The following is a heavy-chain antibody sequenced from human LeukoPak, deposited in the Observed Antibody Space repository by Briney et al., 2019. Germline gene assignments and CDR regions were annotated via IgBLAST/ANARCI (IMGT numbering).Heavy chain of an antibody. J-gene: IGHJ6*03. V-gene: IGHV4-4*07. CDR2: IYTSGST. D-gene: IGHD1-26*01. CDR3: ARVSEGATRDYYYYYTDV. CDR1: GGSISSYY. Sequence: SETLSLTCTVSGGSISSYYWSWIRQPAGKGLEWIGRIYTSGSTNYNPSLKSRVTISVDKPKNQFSLKLSSVTAADTAVYYCARVSEGATRDYYYYYTDVWGKGTTVTVSS.